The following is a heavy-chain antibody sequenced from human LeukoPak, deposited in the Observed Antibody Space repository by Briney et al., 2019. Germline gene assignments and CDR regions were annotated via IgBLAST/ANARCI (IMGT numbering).Heavy chain of an antibody. CDR3: ARDLGGYWHY. Sequence: GGSLRLSCAASGFTFSSYWTSWVRQAPGKGLEWVANIKQDGSEKYYVDSVKGRFTISRDNAKNSLYLQMNSLRAEDTAVYYCARDLGGYWHYWGQGTLVTVSS. CDR2: IKQDGSEK. CDR1: GFTFSSYW. D-gene: IGHD5-18*01. J-gene: IGHJ4*02. V-gene: IGHV3-7*01.